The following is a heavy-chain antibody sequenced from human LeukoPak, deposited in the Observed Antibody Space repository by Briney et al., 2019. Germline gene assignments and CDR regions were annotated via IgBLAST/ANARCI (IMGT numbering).Heavy chain of an antibody. CDR2: IIPIFGTA. CDR1: GGTFSSYA. Sequence: ASVKVSCKASGGTFSSYAISWVRQAPGQGLEWMGGIIPIFGTANYAQKFQGRVTITTDESTSTAYMELSRLRSEDTAVYYCTREGAYGAHGFDYWGQGTLITVSS. CDR3: TREGAYGAHGFDY. V-gene: IGHV1-69*05. D-gene: IGHD4-17*01. J-gene: IGHJ4*02.